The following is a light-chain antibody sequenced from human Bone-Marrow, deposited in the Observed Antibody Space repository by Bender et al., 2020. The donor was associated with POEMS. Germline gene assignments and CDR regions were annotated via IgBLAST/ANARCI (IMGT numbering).Light chain of an antibody. V-gene: IGLV8-61*01. CDR2: MTN. Sequence: QTVVTQESSFSVSPGGTVTLTCGLTSGSVSSSYSPSWYQQTPGRPPRSLIYMTNRRCSGVPDRFSGSILGNKAALTITGAQADDESDYYCALYMGSAVWVFGGGTKLTVL. CDR3: ALYMGSAVWV. CDR1: SGSVSSSYS. J-gene: IGLJ3*02.